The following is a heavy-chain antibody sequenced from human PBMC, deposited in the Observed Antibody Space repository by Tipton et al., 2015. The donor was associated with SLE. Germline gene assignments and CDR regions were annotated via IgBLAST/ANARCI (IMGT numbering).Heavy chain of an antibody. CDR3: ARVGATRYYFEY. V-gene: IGHV3-21*03. CDR1: GFTFSSYS. Sequence: TLSLTCAASGFTFSSYSMNWVRQAPGKGLEWVSSISSSSSYIYYADSVKGRFTISRDNAKNSLYLQMNSLRAEDTAVYYCARVGATRYYFEYWGQGTLVTVSS. CDR2: ISSSSSYI. D-gene: IGHD1-26*01. J-gene: IGHJ4*02.